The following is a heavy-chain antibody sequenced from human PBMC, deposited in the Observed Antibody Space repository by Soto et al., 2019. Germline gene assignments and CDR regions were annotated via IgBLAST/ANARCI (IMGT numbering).Heavy chain of an antibody. CDR2: INAGNGNT. CDR1: GYTFTSYA. D-gene: IGHD3-22*01. J-gene: IGHJ4*02. Sequence: ASVKVSCKASGYTFTSYAMHWVRQAPGQRLEWMGWINAGNGNTKYSQKFQGRVTITRDTSASTAYMELSSLRSEDTAVYYCASCPNDYYDSSGYFAYWGQGTLVTVSS. CDR3: ASCPNDYYDSSGYFAY. V-gene: IGHV1-3*01.